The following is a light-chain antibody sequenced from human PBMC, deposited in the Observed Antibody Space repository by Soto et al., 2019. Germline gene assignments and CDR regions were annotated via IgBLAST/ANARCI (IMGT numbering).Light chain of an antibody. V-gene: IGKV1-17*01. CDR3: QQTSSSPFT. CDR2: AAS. Sequence: QMTQSPSSLSASVGEKIIITCRASRDVGSDVSWYQQKPGKAPKLLIYAASSLQSGVPSRFSGSGSETEFTLTISSLQPEDFATYYCQQTSSSPFTFGQGTRLEI. J-gene: IGKJ5*01. CDR1: RDVGSD.